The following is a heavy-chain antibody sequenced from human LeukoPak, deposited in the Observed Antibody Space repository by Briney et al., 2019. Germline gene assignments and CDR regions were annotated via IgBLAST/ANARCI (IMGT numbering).Heavy chain of an antibody. CDR2: IYYSGST. CDR1: GGSISSYY. Sequence: SETLSLTCTVSGGSISSYYWSWIRQPPGKGLEWIGYIYYSGSTNYNPSLKSRVTISVDTSKNQFSLKLSSVTAADTAVYYCARQRTTVTTKGYFDYWGQGTLVTVSS. CDR3: ARQRTTVTTKGYFDY. J-gene: IGHJ4*02. D-gene: IGHD4-17*01. V-gene: IGHV4-59*08.